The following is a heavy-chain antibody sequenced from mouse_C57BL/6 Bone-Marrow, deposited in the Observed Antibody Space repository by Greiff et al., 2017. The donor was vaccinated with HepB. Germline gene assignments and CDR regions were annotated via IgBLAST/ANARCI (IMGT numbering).Heavy chain of an antibody. J-gene: IGHJ2*01. CDR3: ARTGTTVEDY. D-gene: IGHD1-1*01. CDR1: CYTFTSYW. Sequence: QVQLKQPGAELVRPGTSVKFSCKASCYTFTSYWMHWVKQRPGQGLEWIGVIDPSDSYTNYNQKFKGKATLTVDTSSSTAYMQLSSLTSEDSAVYYCARTGTTVEDYWGQGTTLTVSS. V-gene: IGHV1-59*01. CDR2: IDPSDSYT.